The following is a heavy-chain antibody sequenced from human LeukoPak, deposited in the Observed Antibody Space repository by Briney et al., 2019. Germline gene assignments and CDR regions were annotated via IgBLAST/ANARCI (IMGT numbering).Heavy chain of an antibody. J-gene: IGHJ4*02. D-gene: IGHD2-21*01. CDR2: MYYRGTT. Sequence: SETLALTCSVPGGSTSSSSYHWGWIRQSPGKGLEWIGSMYYRGTTYENSSLKSRLTLSIDTSNNQFSLRLTSVTAADTAVYYCAREYSRSVVAGSRPDLWGQGLLVTVSS. CDR3: AREYSRSVVAGSRPDL. CDR1: GGSTSSSSYH. V-gene: IGHV4-39*02.